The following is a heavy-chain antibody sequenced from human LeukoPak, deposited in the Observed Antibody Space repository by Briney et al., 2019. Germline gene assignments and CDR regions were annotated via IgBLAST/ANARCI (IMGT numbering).Heavy chain of an antibody. CDR1: GYTFTSYD. D-gene: IGHD6-6*01. V-gene: IGHV1-69*13. J-gene: IGHJ3*02. CDR3: AREMAARLDAFDI. Sequence: SVKVSYKASGYTFTSYDINWVRQAPGQGLEWMGGIIPIFGTANYAQKLQGRVTITADESTSTAYMELSSLRSEDTAVYYCAREMAARLDAFDIWGQGTMATVSS. CDR2: IIPIFGTA.